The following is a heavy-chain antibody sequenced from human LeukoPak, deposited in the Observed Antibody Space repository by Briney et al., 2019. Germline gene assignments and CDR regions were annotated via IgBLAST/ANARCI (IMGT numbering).Heavy chain of an antibody. J-gene: IGHJ4*02. CDR1: GDTFTRDY. D-gene: IGHD2-21*02. Sequence: ASVKVSCKASGDTFTRDYIHWVRQAPGQGLEWMGVMKPSGGSTIYAQRLQGRVTVTRDTSTNTVYMELSSLRSEDTAVYYCAREGDSSFYFDYWGQGTLVTVAS. V-gene: IGHV1-46*04. CDR3: AREGDSSFYFDY. CDR2: MKPSGGST.